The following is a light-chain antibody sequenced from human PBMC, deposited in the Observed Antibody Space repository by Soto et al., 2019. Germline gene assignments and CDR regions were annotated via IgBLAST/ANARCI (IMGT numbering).Light chain of an antibody. CDR3: ASWDDSLSAVL. Sequence: QSVLTQPPSASGSPGQSVAISCTGTSSDVGGYNYVSWYQQLPGTAPKLLIFNSNERPSGVPDRFSGSKSGTSASLAISGLRSEDEADYYCASWDDSLSAVLFGGGTKVTVL. CDR2: NSN. J-gene: IGLJ3*02. V-gene: IGLV1-47*02. CDR1: SSDVGGYNY.